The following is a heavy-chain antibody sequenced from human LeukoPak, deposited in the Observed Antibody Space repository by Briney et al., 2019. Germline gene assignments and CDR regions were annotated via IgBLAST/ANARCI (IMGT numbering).Heavy chain of an antibody. CDR2: IKQDGSEK. Sequence: GGSLRLSCAASGFTFSTYWMSRVRQAPGKGLEWVANIKQDGSEKYYVDSVKGRFTISRDNAKNSLSLQMNSLGAEDTAVYYCARGSGDMDVWGKGTTVTISS. D-gene: IGHD6-25*01. J-gene: IGHJ6*03. CDR1: GFTFSTYW. CDR3: ARGSGDMDV. V-gene: IGHV3-7*01.